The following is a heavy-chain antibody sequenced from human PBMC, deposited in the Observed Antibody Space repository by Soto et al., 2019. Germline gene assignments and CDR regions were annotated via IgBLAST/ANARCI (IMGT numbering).Heavy chain of an antibody. CDR1: GYTFTSYG. Sequence: QVQLVQSGAEVKKPGASVKVSCKASGYTFTSYGSSWVRQAPGQGLEWMGWISAYNGNTNYAQNLQGRVTMTTDTSTSTAYMELRSLRSDDTAVYYCARDLSLGLNRGGPRGVKSYWGQGTLVTVSS. J-gene: IGHJ4*02. CDR2: ISAYNGNT. V-gene: IGHV1-18*01. CDR3: ARDLSLGLNRGGPRGVKSY. D-gene: IGHD3-10*01.